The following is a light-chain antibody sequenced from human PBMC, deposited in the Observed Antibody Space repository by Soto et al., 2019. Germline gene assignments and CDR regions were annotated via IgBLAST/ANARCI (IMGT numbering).Light chain of an antibody. CDR3: QQYGSSPRT. J-gene: IGKJ1*01. CDR2: GAS. CDR1: QSVSSF. Sequence: ETVLTQYPATLSLSPGEGATLSCRAIQSVSSFLAWYQQKPGQAPRLLIYGASSRATGIPDRFSGSGSGTDFTLTISSLEPEDFAVYYCQQYGSSPRTFGQGTKVDI. V-gene: IGKV3-20*01.